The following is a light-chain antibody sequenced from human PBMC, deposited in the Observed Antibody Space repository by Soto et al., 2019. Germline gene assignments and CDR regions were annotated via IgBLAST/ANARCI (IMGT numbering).Light chain of an antibody. J-gene: IGKJ1*01. CDR3: QQYNNWPPWT. CDR2: GAS. CDR1: QSVRSN. Sequence: EIVMTQSPATLSVSPGERATLSCRASQSVRSNLAWYQQKPGRAPRLLMYGASNRVTGVPARFSGSGSGTDFTLTISSVQSEDFAVYYCQQYNNWPPWTFGQGTKVDIK. V-gene: IGKV3-15*01.